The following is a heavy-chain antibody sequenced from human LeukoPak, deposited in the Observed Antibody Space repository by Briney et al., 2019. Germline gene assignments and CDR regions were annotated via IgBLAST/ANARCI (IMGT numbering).Heavy chain of an antibody. J-gene: IGHJ5*02. CDR3: ARQGYCTNGVCYSWFDP. D-gene: IGHD2-8*01. V-gene: IGHV1-69*13. Sequence: SVKVSCNASGGTFSSYTISWVRQAPGQGLEWMGGIIPIFGTASYAQKFQGRVTITADESTSTAYMELSSLRSEDTAVYYCARQGYCTNGVCYSWFDPWGQGTLVTVSS. CDR2: IIPIFGTA. CDR1: GGTFSSYT.